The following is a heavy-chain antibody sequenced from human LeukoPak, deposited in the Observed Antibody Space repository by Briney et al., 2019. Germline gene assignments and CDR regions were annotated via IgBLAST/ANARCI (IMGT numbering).Heavy chain of an antibody. CDR1: GGTFSSYA. J-gene: IGHJ6*03. Sequence: GASVKVSCKASGGTFSSYAISWVRQAPGQGLEWMGGIIPIFGTANYAQKFQGRVTITADESTSTAYMELSSLRSEDTAVYYCAPKMTAGIDYYMDVWGKGTTVTVSS. D-gene: IGHD2-21*01. V-gene: IGHV1-69*13. CDR3: APKMTAGIDYYMDV. CDR2: IIPIFGTA.